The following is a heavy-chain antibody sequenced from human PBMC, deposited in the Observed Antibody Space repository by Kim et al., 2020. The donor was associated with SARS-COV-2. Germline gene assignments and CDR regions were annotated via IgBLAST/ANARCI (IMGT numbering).Heavy chain of an antibody. Sequence: YTKHSPSFQGHVTISADKSISTAYLQWSSLKASDTAMYYCARSGYHNFDYWGQGTLVTVSS. CDR3: ARSGYHNFDY. CDR2: YT. V-gene: IGHV5-10-1*01. J-gene: IGHJ4*02. D-gene: IGHD3-22*01.